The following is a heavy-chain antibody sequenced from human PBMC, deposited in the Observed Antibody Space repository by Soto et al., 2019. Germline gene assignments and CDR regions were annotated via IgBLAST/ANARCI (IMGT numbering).Heavy chain of an antibody. D-gene: IGHD1-26*01. CDR3: GRSVVGATGEILYNAMDV. CDR1: GYTFTTYA. Sequence: QVQLVQSGAEVKKPGASVQVSCKAYGYTFTTYALHWVRQARGERLEWMGWINAANGNTKYSKKFQSRFNISRDTSASTTYMELRSLRSEDTAVYYCGRSVVGATGEILYNAMDVWGQGTTVTVSS. CDR2: INAANGNT. J-gene: IGHJ6*01. V-gene: IGHV1-3*01.